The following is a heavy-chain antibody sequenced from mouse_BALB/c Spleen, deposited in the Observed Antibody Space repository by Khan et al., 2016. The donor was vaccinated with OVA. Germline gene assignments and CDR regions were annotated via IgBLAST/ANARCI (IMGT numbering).Heavy chain of an antibody. J-gene: IGHJ3*01. D-gene: IGHD3-3*01. Sequence: QVQLNQSGPGLVAPSQSLSITCTVSGFSLTGYGVNWVRQPPGKDLEWLGMIWSDGSTDYNSALKSRLSINKDNSKSQVFLKMNSLQTDETARYYCAREVRLGGFAYGGQGTLVTV. CDR3: AREVRLGGFAY. CDR2: IWSDGST. V-gene: IGHV2-6-7*01. CDR1: GFSLTGYG.